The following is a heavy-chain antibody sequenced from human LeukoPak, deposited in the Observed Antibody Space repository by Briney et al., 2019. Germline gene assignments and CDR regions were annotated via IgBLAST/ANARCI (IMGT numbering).Heavy chain of an antibody. CDR2: IYPGDSDT. CDR1: GYSFTSYW. D-gene: IGHD6-13*01. V-gene: IGHV5-51*01. CDR3: ARPDTAAGNGYYYGMDV. J-gene: IGHJ6*02. Sequence: GESLKISCKGSGYSFTSYWIGWVRQMPGKGLEWMGIIYPGDSDTRYSPSFQGQVTISADKSISTAYLQWSSLKASDTAMYYCARPDTAAGNGYYYGMDVWGQGTTVTVSS.